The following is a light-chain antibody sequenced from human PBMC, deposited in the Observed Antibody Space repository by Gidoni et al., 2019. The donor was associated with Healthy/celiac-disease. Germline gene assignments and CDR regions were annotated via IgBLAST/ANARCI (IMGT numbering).Light chain of an antibody. V-gene: IGKV1-33*01. CDR2: DAS. Sequence: DIQLSQSPSSLSASVRDRVTITCQASQDISNYLNWYQQKPGKAPKLLIYDASNLETGVPSRFSGSGSGTDFTFTISSLQPEDIATYYCQQYDSLRFTFGPXTKVDIK. CDR3: QQYDSLRFT. J-gene: IGKJ3*01. CDR1: QDISNY.